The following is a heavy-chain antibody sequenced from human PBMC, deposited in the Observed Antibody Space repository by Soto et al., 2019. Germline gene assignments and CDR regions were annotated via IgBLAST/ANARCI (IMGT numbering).Heavy chain of an antibody. Sequence: GASVKVSCKASGYTFPTYGLTWVRQAPGQGPEWMGWISAYYGTTDYSQKFQDRLTLTKDTSTSTVFMEMRDLRSDDTAIYYCTREVHVRGVIANGYWGQGTLVTVSS. D-gene: IGHD3-10*02. CDR3: TREVHVRGVIANGY. V-gene: IGHV1-18*04. J-gene: IGHJ4*02. CDR2: ISAYYGTT. CDR1: GYTFPTYG.